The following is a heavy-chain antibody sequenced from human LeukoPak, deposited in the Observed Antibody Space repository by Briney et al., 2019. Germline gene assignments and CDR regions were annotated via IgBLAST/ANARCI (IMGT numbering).Heavy chain of an antibody. CDR3: ARSPGGWYVAMGHHTFDY. D-gene: IGHD6-19*01. CDR1: GGSISSYY. J-gene: IGHJ4*02. CDR2: IYYSGST. Sequence: PSETLSLTCTVSGGSISSYYWSWIRQPPGKGLEWIGYIYYSGSTNYNPSLKSRVTISVDTSKNQFSLKLSSVTAADTAVYYCARSPGGWYVAMGHHTFDYWGQGTLVTVSS. V-gene: IGHV4-59*08.